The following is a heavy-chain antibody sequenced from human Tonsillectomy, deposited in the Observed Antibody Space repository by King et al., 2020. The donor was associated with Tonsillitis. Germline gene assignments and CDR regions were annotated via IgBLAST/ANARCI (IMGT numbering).Heavy chain of an antibody. V-gene: IGHV3-23*04. CDR3: ARDSPMDV. J-gene: IGHJ6*03. D-gene: IGHD2-15*01. CDR2: ISGNGGST. Sequence: QLVQSGGGLVQPGGSLRLPCAASGFTFGTYALSWVRQAPEKGLEWVSDISGNGGSTYYADSVKGRFIISRDNSKNTLYLQMNSLRAEDSAVYYCARDSPMDVWGKGTTVTVSS. CDR1: GFTFGTYA.